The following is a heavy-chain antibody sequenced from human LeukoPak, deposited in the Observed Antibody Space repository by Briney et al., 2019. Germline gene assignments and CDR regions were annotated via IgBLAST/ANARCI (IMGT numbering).Heavy chain of an antibody. Sequence: GGSLRLSCAASGFTFSSYAMSWVRQAPGKGLEWVAFIRYDGSNKYYADSVKGRFTISRDNSKNTLYLQMNSLRAEDTAVYYCAKALEYSSSSGYWGQGTLVTVSS. D-gene: IGHD6-6*01. V-gene: IGHV3-30*02. CDR3: AKALEYSSSSGY. CDR2: IRYDGSNK. CDR1: GFTFSSYA. J-gene: IGHJ4*02.